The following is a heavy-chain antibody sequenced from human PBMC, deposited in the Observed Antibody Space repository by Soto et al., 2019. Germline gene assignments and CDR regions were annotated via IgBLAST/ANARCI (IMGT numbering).Heavy chain of an antibody. CDR2: IYSGGST. CDR1: GFTFSSYA. CDR3: ARDREYSGYDPEAFDI. J-gene: IGHJ3*02. V-gene: IGHV3-66*01. D-gene: IGHD5-12*01. Sequence: GGSLRLSCAASGFTFSSYAMSWVRQAPGKGLEWVSAIYSGGSTYYADSVKGRFTISRDNSKNTLYLQMNSLRAEDTAVYYCARDREYSGYDPEAFDIWGQGTMVTVSS.